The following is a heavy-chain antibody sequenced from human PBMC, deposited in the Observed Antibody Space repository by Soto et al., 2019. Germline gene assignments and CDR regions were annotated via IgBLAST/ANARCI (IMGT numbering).Heavy chain of an antibody. CDR3: ARRPSIAVAGSTHRAFDI. CDR1: GGSFSGYY. V-gene: IGHV4-34*01. Sequence: SETLSLTCAVYGGSFSGYYWSWIRQPPGKGLEWIGEINHSGSTNYNPSLKSRVTISVDTSKNQFSLKLSSVTAADTAVYYCARRPSIAVAGSTHRAFDIWGQGTMVTVSS. D-gene: IGHD6-19*01. J-gene: IGHJ3*02. CDR2: INHSGST.